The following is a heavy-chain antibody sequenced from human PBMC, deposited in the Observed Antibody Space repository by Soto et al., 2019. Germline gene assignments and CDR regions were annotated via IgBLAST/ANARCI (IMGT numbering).Heavy chain of an antibody. V-gene: IGHV3-30*18. CDR1: GFTFSDYA. D-gene: IGHD6-19*01. J-gene: IGHJ4*02. CDR3: AKGGRQWLVTSDFNY. CDR2: VSHDGRNT. Sequence: VQLVESGGGVVQPGRSLRLSCAASGFTFSDYAMHWVRQAPGKGLEWVAVVSHDGRNTHYADSVKGRFTISRDSSKNTVFPEMTSLRAEDTAVYYCAKGGRQWLVTSDFNYWGQGALVTVSS.